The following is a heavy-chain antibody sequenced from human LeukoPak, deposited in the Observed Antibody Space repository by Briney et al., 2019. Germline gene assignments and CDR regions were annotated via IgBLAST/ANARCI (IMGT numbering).Heavy chain of an antibody. Sequence: GASLKVSCKASGFTFTSSTMQWVRHARGQRLEWIGWIVVGSGNTHYAQKFQERVTITRDMSTSTAYMELSSLRSEDTAVYYCAAVRSSYYYYGMDVWGQGTTVTVSS. CDR1: GFTFTSST. CDR2: IVVGSGNT. CDR3: AAVRSSYYYYGMDV. D-gene: IGHD6-6*01. V-gene: IGHV1-58*02. J-gene: IGHJ6*02.